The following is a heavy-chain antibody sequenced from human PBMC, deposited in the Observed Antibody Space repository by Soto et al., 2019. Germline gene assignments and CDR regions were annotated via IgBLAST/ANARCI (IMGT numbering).Heavy chain of an antibody. CDR1: VFSVSNND. CDR3: ARGGGVAVRPHYYYYGMDV. CDR2: IYSDGST. D-gene: IGHD6-6*01. J-gene: IGHJ6*02. Sequence: EVQLVESGGGLIQPGGSLRLSCVASVFSVSNNDMSWVRQAPGKGLEWVSVIYSDGSTYYADSVKGRFTISRDNSRNTVYLQTNSLRAEDTAVYYCARGGGVAVRPHYYYYGMDVWGQGTTVTVSS. V-gene: IGHV3-53*01.